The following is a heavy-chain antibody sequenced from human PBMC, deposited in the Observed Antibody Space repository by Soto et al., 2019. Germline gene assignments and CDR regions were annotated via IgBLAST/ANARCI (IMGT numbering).Heavy chain of an antibody. CDR1: GCSLTSPGLC. Sequence: SGTKLVSHPDTLTLTCTFSGCSLTSPGLCVSWIRQPPGKALEWLALIERDDDDKYYSTSLKTRLTISKDTRKNQVVLTVANMDPADTGTYYCARSIRGPRRFNGMDVWGQGTTVTVS. CDR3: ARSIRGPRRFNGMDV. V-gene: IGHV2-70*13. D-gene: IGHD1-20*01. CDR2: IERDDDDK. J-gene: IGHJ6*02.